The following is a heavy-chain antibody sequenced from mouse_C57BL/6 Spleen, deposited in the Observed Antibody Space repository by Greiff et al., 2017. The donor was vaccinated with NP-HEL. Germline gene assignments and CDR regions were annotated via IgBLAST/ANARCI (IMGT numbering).Heavy chain of an antibody. CDR2: INPNNGGT. J-gene: IGHJ2*01. V-gene: IGHV1-26*01. D-gene: IGHD1-1*01. Sequence: EVQLQQSGPELVKPGASVKISCKASGYTFTDYYMNWVKQSHGKSLEWIGDINPNNGGTSYNQKFKGKATLTVDKSSSTAYMELRSLTSEDSAVYYCAIYYGSGYFDYWGQGTTLTVSS. CDR1: GYTFTDYY. CDR3: AIYYGSGYFDY.